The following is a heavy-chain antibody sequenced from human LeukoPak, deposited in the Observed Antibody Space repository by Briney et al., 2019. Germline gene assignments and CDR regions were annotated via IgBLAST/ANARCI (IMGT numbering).Heavy chain of an antibody. CDR1: GFTVGSNY. J-gene: IGHJ6*02. CDR2: IYSGGST. CDR3: ARSSYGDYVVSGYGMDV. V-gene: IGHV3-53*04. D-gene: IGHD4-17*01. Sequence: GGSLRLSCAASGFTVGSNYMSWVRQAPGKGLQWVSVIYSGGSTYYADSVKGRFTISRHNSKNTLYLQMNSLRAEDTAVYYCARSSYGDYVVSGYGMDVWGQGTTVTVSS.